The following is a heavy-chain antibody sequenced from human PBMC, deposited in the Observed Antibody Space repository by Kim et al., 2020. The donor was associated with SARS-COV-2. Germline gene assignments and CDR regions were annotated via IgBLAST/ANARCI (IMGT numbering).Heavy chain of an antibody. V-gene: IGHV4-31*03. CDR2: IYYSGST. D-gene: IGHD2-15*01. CDR3: ARAATNVVVGVATVVAFDV. J-gene: IGHJ3*01. Sequence: SETLSLTCTVSGGSISSGGYYWSWIRQHPGKGLEWIGYIYYSGSTYYNPSLKSRVTISVDTSKNQFSLNLSSVTAADTAVYYCARAATNVVVGVATVVAFDVWGQGTTVTVSS. CDR1: GGSISSGGYY.